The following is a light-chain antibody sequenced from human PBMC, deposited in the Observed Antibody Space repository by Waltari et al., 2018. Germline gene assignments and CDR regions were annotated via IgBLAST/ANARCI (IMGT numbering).Light chain of an antibody. CDR3: QKYERLPAT. V-gene: IGKV3-20*01. Sequence: EIVLTQSPGTLSLSLGDRATLSCRASQSIGRSVVWYQQRPGPDPRLLIYDISRRATGIPDRFSGSGYGTDFSLTISRLEHEDFAVYYCQKYERLPATFGQGTTVEIK. J-gene: IGKJ1*01. CDR2: DIS. CDR1: QSIGRS.